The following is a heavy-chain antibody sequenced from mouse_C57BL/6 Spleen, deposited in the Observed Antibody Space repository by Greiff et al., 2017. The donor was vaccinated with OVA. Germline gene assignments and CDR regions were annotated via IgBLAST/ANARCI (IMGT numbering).Heavy chain of an antibody. D-gene: IGHD1-1*01. CDR3: ARWNYGSSFDY. J-gene: IGHJ2*01. CDR2: IYPGDGDT. Sequence: QVQLQQSGPELVKPGASVKISCKASGYAFSSSWMNWVKQRPGKGLEWIGRIYPGDGDTNYNGKFKGKATLTADKASSTAYMQLSSLTSEDSAVYFCARWNYGSSFDYWGKGTTRTVSS. V-gene: IGHV1-82*01. CDR1: GYAFSSSW.